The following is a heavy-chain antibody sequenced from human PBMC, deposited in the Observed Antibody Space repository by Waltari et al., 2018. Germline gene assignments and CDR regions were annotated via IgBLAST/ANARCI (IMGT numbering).Heavy chain of an antibody. D-gene: IGHD5-12*01. Sequence: EVQLVESGGGLVQPGGYLSLSCAASGFTFGNYVMHWVRQATGKGLDWVSHISSSGNTINYAGSVKGRFTMSRDNAKNSLYLDMNSLRAEDTAVYYCARGSYTGYEVDYWGQGTLVTVSS. CDR3: ARGSYTGYEVDY. V-gene: IGHV3-48*03. CDR2: ISSSGNTI. J-gene: IGHJ4*02. CDR1: GFTFGNYV.